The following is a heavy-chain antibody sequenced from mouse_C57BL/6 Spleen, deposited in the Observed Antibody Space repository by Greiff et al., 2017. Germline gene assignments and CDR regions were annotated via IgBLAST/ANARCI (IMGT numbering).Heavy chain of an antibody. CDR2: IRSKSSNYAT. Sequence: EVQVVESGGGLVQPKGSLKLSCAASGFTFNTYAMHWVRQAPGKGLAWVSRIRSKSSNYATYYADSLKDRFPISRDDSQSMLYLQMNKLKTGDTAMYYCVRDDHYGSSTWYFDVWGTGTTVTVSS. V-gene: IGHV10-3*01. CDR3: VRDDHYGSSTWYFDV. CDR1: GFTFNTYA. D-gene: IGHD1-1*01. J-gene: IGHJ1*03.